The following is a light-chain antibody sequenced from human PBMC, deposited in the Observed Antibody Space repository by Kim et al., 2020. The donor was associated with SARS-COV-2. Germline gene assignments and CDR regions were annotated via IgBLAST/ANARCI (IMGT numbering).Light chain of an antibody. CDR3: SVWDGSLQDVL. J-gene: IGLJ2*01. CDR1: SSNIGRNA. V-gene: IGLV1-44*01. Sequence: ELTQPPSMFGTTGQRVTISCSGSSSNIGRNAVNWYQQLPGAAPKLLIYASDQRPSGVPDRFSGSKSGSSASLAISGLQSDDEADYYCSVWDGSLQDVLFGGGTKVTVL. CDR2: ASD.